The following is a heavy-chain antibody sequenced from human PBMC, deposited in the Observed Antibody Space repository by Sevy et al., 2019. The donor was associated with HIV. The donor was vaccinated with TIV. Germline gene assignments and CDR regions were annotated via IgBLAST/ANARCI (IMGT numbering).Heavy chain of an antibody. CDR3: ARDDYSGSYDGGLDY. J-gene: IGHJ4*02. D-gene: IGHD1-26*01. CDR1: GFTFSSYS. CDR2: ISSSSSTI. V-gene: IGHV3-48*02. Sequence: GGSLRLSCAASGFTFSSYSMNWVRQAPGKGLEWVSYISSSSSTIYYADSVKGRFTISRDNAKNSLYLQMNSLRDEDTAVYYCARDDYSGSYDGGLDYWGQGTLVTVSS.